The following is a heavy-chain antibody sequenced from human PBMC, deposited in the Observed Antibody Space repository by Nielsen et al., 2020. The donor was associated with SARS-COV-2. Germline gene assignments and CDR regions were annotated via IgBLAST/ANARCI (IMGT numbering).Heavy chain of an antibody. CDR3: TSTTNQFDY. CDR2: IRSKASGGTT. CDR1: GFTFGDYA. J-gene: IGHJ4*02. V-gene: IGHV3-49*04. Sequence: GESLKISCTASGFTFGDYAMSWVRQAPGKGLEWVGFIRSKASGGTTEYAASVKGRFIISRDDSKGIAYLQMNSLKTEDTAVYHCTSTTNQFDYWGQGTLVTVSS. D-gene: IGHD1-1*01.